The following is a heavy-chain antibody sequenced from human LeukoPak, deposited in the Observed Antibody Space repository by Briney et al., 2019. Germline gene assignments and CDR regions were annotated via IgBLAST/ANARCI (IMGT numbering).Heavy chain of an antibody. D-gene: IGHD3-22*01. V-gene: IGHV3-23*01. Sequence: PGGSLRLSCSASGFTFSRFAMAWVRQLPGRGLEWVSSISGNGHQTYYADSVKGRFSVSRDNSKNIHYLQMDSLRADDSALYYCAKDANYYDSSGYLIPFDYWGQGTLVTVSS. CDR2: ISGNGHQT. CDR1: GFTFSRFA. CDR3: AKDANYYDSSGYLIPFDY. J-gene: IGHJ4*02.